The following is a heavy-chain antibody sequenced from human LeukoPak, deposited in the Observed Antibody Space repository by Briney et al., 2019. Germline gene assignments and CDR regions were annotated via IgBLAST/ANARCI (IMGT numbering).Heavy chain of an antibody. CDR3: ARATVTRIVDY. D-gene: IGHD4-17*01. V-gene: IGHV3-30-3*01. CDR2: ISYDGSNK. CDR1: GFTFSSYA. Sequence: PGRSLRLSCAASGFTFSSYAMHWVRQAPGKGLEWVAVISYDGSNKYYADSVKGRFTISRDNSKNTLYLQMNSLRAEDTAVYYCARATVTRIVDYWGQGTLVTVSS. J-gene: IGHJ4*02.